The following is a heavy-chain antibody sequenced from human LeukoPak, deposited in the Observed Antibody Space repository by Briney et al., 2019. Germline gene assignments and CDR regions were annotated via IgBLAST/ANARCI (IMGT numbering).Heavy chain of an antibody. V-gene: IGHV3-48*01. CDR3: ARDLGTAIFAFDI. D-gene: IGHD2-21*02. J-gene: IGHJ3*02. CDR2: ISNSSSTI. Sequence: GGSLRLSCAASGFTFSSYSMNWVRQAPGKGLEWVSYISNSSSTIYYADSVKGRFTISRDNSKNTLYLQMNSLRAEDTAVYYCARDLGTAIFAFDIWGQGTMVTVSS. CDR1: GFTFSSYS.